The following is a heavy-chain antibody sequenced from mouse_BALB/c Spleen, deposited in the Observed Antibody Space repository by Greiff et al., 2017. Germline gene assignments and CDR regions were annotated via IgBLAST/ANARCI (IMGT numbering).Heavy chain of an antibody. D-gene: IGHD2-4*01. Sequence: EVQRVESGPGLVKPSQSLSLTCTVTGYSITSDYAWNWIRQFPGNKLEWMGYISYSGSTSYNPSLKSRISITRDTSKNQFFLQLNSVTTEDTATYYCARSGGIYYDYPFAYWGQGTLVTVSA. CDR3: ARSGGIYYDYPFAY. V-gene: IGHV3-2*02. CDR2: ISYSGST. CDR1: GYSITSDYA. J-gene: IGHJ3*01.